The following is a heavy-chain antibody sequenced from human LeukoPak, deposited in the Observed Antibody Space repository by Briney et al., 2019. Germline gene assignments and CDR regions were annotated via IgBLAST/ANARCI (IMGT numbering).Heavy chain of an antibody. J-gene: IGHJ4*02. D-gene: IGHD5-12*01. CDR3: ARDSTWRLDY. CDR1: GFTFSSHW. CDR2: IKEDESVK. Sequence: GGSLRLSCTASGFTFSSHWMTWVRQPPGKGLEWVANIKEDESVKYYVDSVKGRFSISRDNTKSALYLQMDSLRADDTAVYFCARDSTWRLDYWGQGTLITVSS. V-gene: IGHV3-7*03.